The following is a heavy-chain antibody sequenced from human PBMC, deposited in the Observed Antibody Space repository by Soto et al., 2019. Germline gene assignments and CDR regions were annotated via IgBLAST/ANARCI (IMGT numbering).Heavy chain of an antibody. V-gene: IGHV1-2*04. J-gene: IGHJ6*02. CDR1: GYTFTGYY. CDR2: INPNSGGT. Sequence: AXVKVSCKASGYTFTGYYLHWVRRAPGQGLEWMGWINPNSGGTNYAQKFQGWVTMTRDTSISTAYMELNRLRSDDTAVYYCARVWDYDSSGYYNGYGMDVWGQGTTVTVS. D-gene: IGHD3-22*01. CDR3: ARVWDYDSSGYYNGYGMDV.